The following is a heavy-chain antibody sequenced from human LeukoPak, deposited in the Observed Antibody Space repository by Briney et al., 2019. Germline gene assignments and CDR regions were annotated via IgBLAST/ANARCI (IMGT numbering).Heavy chain of an antibody. Sequence: SQTLSLTCTVSGGSISSGDYYWSWIRQPPGKGLEWIGYIYYSGSTSYNPSLKSRVTISVDTSKTQFSLKLSSVTAADTAVYYCARQGVGATIDYWGQGTLVTVSS. CDR3: ARQGVGATIDY. J-gene: IGHJ4*02. V-gene: IGHV4-30-4*01. D-gene: IGHD1-26*01. CDR1: GGSISSGDYY. CDR2: IYYSGST.